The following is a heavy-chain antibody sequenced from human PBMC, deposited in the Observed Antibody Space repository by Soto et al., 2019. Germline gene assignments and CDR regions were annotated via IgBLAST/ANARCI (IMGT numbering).Heavy chain of an antibody. CDR1: GFTFSDAW. CDR2: IRSKTDGGTT. J-gene: IGHJ4*02. V-gene: IGHV3-15*02. Sequence: EVQLVESGGALVKPGGSLSLSCTASGFTFSDAWMGWVRQAPGKGLEWVGRIRSKTDGGTTDYAAHVKGRFTISRDDSKNTLYLQMNNLKTEDTAVYYCSYDSYRGDYWVQGTLVTVSS. D-gene: IGHD3-22*01. CDR3: SYDSYRGDY.